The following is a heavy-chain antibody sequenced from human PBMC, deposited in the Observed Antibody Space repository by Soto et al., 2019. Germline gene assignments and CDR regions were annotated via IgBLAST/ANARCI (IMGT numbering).Heavy chain of an antibody. CDR2: ISDNGGTK. CDR3: AKDPAGYSSGWYPYYFDY. Sequence: GGFLRLSCAASEFTFSNYAMSWVRQAPGKGLEWVSSISDNGGTKYYADSVKGRFTISRDNSKNTLYLQMNSLRAEDTAVYYCAKDPAGYSSGWYPYYFDYWGQGTLVTVSS. D-gene: IGHD6-19*01. CDR1: EFTFSNYA. J-gene: IGHJ4*02. V-gene: IGHV3-23*01.